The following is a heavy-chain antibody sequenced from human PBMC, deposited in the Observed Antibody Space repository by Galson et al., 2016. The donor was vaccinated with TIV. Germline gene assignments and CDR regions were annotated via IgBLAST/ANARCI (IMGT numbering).Heavy chain of an antibody. CDR2: TYYRSRWYY. V-gene: IGHV6-1*01. CDR3: TRAAGKNGASCYATCETFDI. Sequence: CAISGDSVSSDSAAWNWVRQSPSRGLEWLGRTYYRSRWYYDYKVSVKSRIPINPDTSKNQFPRQLDPVTPEDTAVYYCTRAAGKNGASCYATCETFDIWGQGTMVTVSS. D-gene: IGHD2-2*01. CDR1: GDSVSSDSAA. J-gene: IGHJ3*02.